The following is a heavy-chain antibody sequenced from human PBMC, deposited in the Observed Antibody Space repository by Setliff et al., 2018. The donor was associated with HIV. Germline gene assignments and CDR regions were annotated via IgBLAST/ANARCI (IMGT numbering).Heavy chain of an antibody. Sequence: ASVKVSCKASGYSFINYAINWVRQAPGQGLEWMGWINTNTGNPTYAQGFTGRFVFSLDTSVSTAYLQISSLKAEDTAVYYCARVQTSGSYFVDYWGQGTLVTVS. J-gene: IGHJ4*02. CDR1: GYSFINYA. D-gene: IGHD1-26*01. V-gene: IGHV7-4-1*02. CDR3: ARVQTSGSYFVDY. CDR2: INTNTGNP.